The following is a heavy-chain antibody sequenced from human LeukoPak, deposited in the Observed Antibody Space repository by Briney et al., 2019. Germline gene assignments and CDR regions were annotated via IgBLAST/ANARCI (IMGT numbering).Heavy chain of an antibody. V-gene: IGHV4-34*01. Sequence: SETLSLTCAVYGGSFSGYYWSWIRQPPGKGLEWIGEINHSGSTNYNPSLKSRVTISVDTSKNQFSLKLSSVTAADTAVYYCARAPYYYGSGCRADYWGQGTLVTVSS. CDR3: ARAPYYYGSGCRADY. J-gene: IGHJ4*02. CDR1: GGSFSGYY. D-gene: IGHD3-10*01. CDR2: INHSGST.